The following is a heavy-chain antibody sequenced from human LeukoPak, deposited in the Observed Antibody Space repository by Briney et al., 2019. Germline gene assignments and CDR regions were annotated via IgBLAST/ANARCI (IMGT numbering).Heavy chain of an antibody. D-gene: IGHD4-11*01. J-gene: IGHJ4*02. V-gene: IGHV3-21*01. CDR1: GFTFSSYS. Sequence: PGGSLRLSCAASGFTFSSYSMNWVRQAPGKGLEWVSSISSSSSYMYYADSVKGRFTISRDNAKNSLYLQMNSLRAEDTAVYYCARDRGHAACSNATPPPDYWGQGTLVTVSS. CDR2: ISSSSSYM. CDR3: ARDRGHAACSNATPPPDY.